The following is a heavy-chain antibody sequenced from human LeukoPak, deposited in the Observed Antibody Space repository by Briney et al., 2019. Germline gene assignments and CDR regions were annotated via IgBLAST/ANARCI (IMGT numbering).Heavy chain of an antibody. CDR1: GGSISSSSYY. V-gene: IGHV4-39*01. CDR2: IYYSGST. J-gene: IGHJ5*02. D-gene: IGHD1-1*01. CDR3: ARPVPSRLGWFDP. Sequence: SETLSLTCTVSGGSISSSSYYWGWIRQPPGKGLEWIGSIYYSGSTYYNPSLKSRVSISVHTSKNQFSLKLRSVTAADTAVYYCARPVPSRLGWFDPWGQGTLVTVSS.